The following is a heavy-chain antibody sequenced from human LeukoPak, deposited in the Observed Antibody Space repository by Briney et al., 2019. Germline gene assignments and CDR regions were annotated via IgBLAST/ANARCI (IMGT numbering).Heavy chain of an antibody. V-gene: IGHV3-21*04. J-gene: IGHJ6*03. CDR1: GLTFSNYT. Sequence: PGGSLRLSCAASGLTFSNYTMNWVRQAPGKGLEWVSSIDSSSNFIYYADSVKGRFTISRDDAKNTLYLQMNSLRAEDTAVYYCAKEGYYYMDVWGKGTTVTVSS. CDR2: IDSSSNFI. CDR3: AKEGYYYMDV.